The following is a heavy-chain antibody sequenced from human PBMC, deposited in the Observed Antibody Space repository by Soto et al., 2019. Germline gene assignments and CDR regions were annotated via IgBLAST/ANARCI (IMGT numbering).Heavy chain of an antibody. CDR2: IYYSGST. Sequence: SETLSLTCTVSGGSISGGGYYWTWIRQHPGKGLEWIGYIYYSGSTYYNPSLKSRVTISVDTSMNQFSLKLSSVTAADTAVYYCARWSARHSPGQTDHWGQAXLVTVS. D-gene: IGHD5-18*01. CDR3: ARWSARHSPGQTDH. J-gene: IGHJ4*02. CDR1: GGSISGGGYY. V-gene: IGHV4-31*03.